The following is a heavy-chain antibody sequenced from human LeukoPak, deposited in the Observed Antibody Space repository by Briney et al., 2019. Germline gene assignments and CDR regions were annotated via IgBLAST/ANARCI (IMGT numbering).Heavy chain of an antibody. CDR3: ARDRNYQLSPP. J-gene: IGHJ4*02. Sequence: GGSLRLSCAASGFTSFSNYWIHWVRQAPGKGLVWVSRIKGDGRGTIYADFVKGRFTISSDNARNTVYLQMNSLRVEDTAVYYCARDRNYQLSPPWGQGTLVTVSS. V-gene: IGHV3-74*01. CDR1: GFTSFSNYW. CDR2: IKGDGRGT. D-gene: IGHD2-2*01.